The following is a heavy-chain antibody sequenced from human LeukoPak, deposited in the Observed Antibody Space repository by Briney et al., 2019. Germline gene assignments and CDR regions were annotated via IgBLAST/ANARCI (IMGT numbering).Heavy chain of an antibody. D-gene: IGHD1-26*01. J-gene: IGHJ4*02. CDR3: ARDLTTYSPDVVY. V-gene: IGHV1-2*02. CDR2: INPNSGDT. CDR1: GYTFTSYY. Sequence: ASVKVSCKAPGYTFTSYYMHWLRQAPGQGLEWMGWINPNSGDTHYAQNFQGRVTLTRDTSSSTVYMELRRLRSDDTAVYYCARDLTTYSPDVVYWGQGTLVTVSP.